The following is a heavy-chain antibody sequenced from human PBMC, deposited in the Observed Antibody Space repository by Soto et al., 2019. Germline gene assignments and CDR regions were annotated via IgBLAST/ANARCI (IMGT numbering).Heavy chain of an antibody. CDR1: GFTFSSYS. CDR2: ISSSSSYI. CDR3: ARESLVGATQGYYYYGMDV. D-gene: IGHD1-26*01. V-gene: IGHV3-21*01. Sequence: GGSLRLSCAASGFTFSSYSMNWVRQAPGKGLEWVSSISSSSSYIYYADSVKGRFTISRDNAKNSLYLQMNSLRAEDTAVYYCARESLVGATQGYYYYGMDVWGQGTTVTVSS. J-gene: IGHJ6*02.